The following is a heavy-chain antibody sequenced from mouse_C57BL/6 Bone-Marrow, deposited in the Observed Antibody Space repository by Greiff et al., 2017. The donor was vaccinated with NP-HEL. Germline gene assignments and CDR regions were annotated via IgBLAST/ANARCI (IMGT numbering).Heavy chain of an antibody. J-gene: IGHJ1*03. V-gene: IGHV1-15*01. CDR2: IDPETGGT. CDR1: GYTFTDYE. Sequence: VQLQQSGAELVRPGASVTLSCKASGYTFTDYEMHWVKQTPVHGLEWIGAIDPETGGTAYNQKFKGKAILTADKSSSTAYMELRSLTSEDSAVYYCTRERVWYFDVWGTGTTVTVSS. CDR3: TRERVWYFDV.